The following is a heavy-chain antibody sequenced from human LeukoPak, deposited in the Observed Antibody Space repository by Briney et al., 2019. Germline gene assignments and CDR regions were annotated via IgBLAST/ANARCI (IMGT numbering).Heavy chain of an antibody. Sequence: SETLSLTCTVSGGSISSYYWSWIRQPPGKGLEWIGYIYYSGSTNYNPSLKSRVTISVDTSKNQFSLKLSSVTAADTTVYYCARGLVAAAGHNWFDPWGQGTLVTVSS. CDR3: ARGLVAAAGHNWFDP. V-gene: IGHV4-59*12. CDR1: GGSISSYY. J-gene: IGHJ5*02. D-gene: IGHD6-13*01. CDR2: IYYSGST.